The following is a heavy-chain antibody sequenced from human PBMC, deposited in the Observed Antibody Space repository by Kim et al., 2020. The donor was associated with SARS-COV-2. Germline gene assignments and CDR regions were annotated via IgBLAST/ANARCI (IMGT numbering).Heavy chain of an antibody. CDR1: GGSISSYY. CDR2: IYYSGST. D-gene: IGHD6-19*01. Sequence: SETLSLTCTVSGGSISSYYWSWIRQPPGKGLEWIGYIYYSGSTNYNPSLKSRVTISVDTSKNQFSLKLSSVTAADTAVYYCARLVAGMGDWFDPWGQGTLVTVSS. J-gene: IGHJ5*02. V-gene: IGHV4-59*08. CDR3: ARLVAGMGDWFDP.